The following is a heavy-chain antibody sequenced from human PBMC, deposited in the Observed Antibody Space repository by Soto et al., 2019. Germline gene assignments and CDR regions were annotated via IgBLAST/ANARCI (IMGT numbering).Heavy chain of an antibody. Sequence: QITLKESGPTLVRPTQTLTLTYTFSGFSLSTSGLGVGWIRQPPGKALEWLALIYWNDDKRYSPSLKARLTITKDTSKNQLVLTMTNMDPVDTATYYCAHRPSGWYLFDYWGQGTLVTVSS. CDR3: AHRPSGWYLFDY. CDR1: GFSLSTSGLG. CDR2: IYWNDDK. J-gene: IGHJ4*02. D-gene: IGHD6-19*01. V-gene: IGHV2-5*01.